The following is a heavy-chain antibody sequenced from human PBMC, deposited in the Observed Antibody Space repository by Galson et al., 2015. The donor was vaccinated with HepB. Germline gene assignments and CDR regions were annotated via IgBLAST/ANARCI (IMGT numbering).Heavy chain of an antibody. J-gene: IGHJ4*02. D-gene: IGHD3-22*01. CDR2: ISYDGSNK. Sequence: SLRLSCAASGFTFSSYAMHWVRQAPGKGLEWVAVISYDGSNKYYADSVKGRFTISRDNSKNTLYLQMNSLRAEDTAVYYCARGPLTGGVTMIVVPDYWAQGTLVTVSS. CDR3: ARGPLTGGVTMIVVPDY. V-gene: IGHV3-30-3*01. CDR1: GFTFSSYA.